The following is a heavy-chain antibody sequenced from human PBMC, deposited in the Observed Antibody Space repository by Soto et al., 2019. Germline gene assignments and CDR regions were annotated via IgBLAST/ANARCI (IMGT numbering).Heavy chain of an antibody. J-gene: IGHJ6*02. D-gene: IGHD3-3*01. V-gene: IGHV3-33*01. Sequence: QEQLVESGGGVVQPGGSLRLSCAASGFTFSTYGMNWVRQAPGKGLEWVAVIRYDGGNKYYADSVKGRFIICRDNSKNTLYLQMNGLGAEDTAIYYCARRSEPRGFWSCYTLDYGLDVWGQGTTVTVSS. CDR3: ARRSEPRGFWSCYTLDYGLDV. CDR1: GFTFSTYG. CDR2: IRYDGGNK.